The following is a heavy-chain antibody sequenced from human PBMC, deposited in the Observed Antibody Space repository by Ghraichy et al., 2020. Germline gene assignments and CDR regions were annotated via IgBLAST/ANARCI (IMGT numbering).Heavy chain of an antibody. Sequence: GGSLRLSCAASGFTFSSYAMHWVRQAPGKGLEWVAVISYDGSNKYYADSVKGRFTISRDNSKNTLYLQMNSLRAEDTAVYYCARDGTVTTLGDAYPFRYWGQGTLVTVSS. V-gene: IGHV3-30-3*01. CDR1: GFTFSSYA. J-gene: IGHJ4*02. CDR3: ARDGTVTTLGDAYPFRY. D-gene: IGHD4-17*01. CDR2: ISYDGSNK.